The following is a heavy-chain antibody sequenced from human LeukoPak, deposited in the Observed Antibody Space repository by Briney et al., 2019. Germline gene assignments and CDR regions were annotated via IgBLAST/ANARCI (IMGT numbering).Heavy chain of an antibody. Sequence: GGSLRLSCTASGFTFGDYAMSWVPQAPGKGLEWVGFIRSKAYGGTTEYAASVKGRFTISRDDSKSIAYLQMNSLKTEDTAVYYCTRATVAGTGFDIWGEGTMVTVSS. CDR1: GFTFGDYA. J-gene: IGHJ3*02. V-gene: IGHV3-49*04. CDR3: TRATVAGTGFDI. CDR2: IRSKAYGGTT. D-gene: IGHD6-19*01.